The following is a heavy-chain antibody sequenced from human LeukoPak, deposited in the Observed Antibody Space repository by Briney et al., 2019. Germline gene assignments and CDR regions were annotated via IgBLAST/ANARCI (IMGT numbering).Heavy chain of an antibody. CDR1: GFTFSSYA. D-gene: IGHD2-15*01. Sequence: GGSLRLSCAASGFTFSSYAMSWVRQAPGKGLEWVSAISGSGGSTYYADSVKGRFTISRDNSKNTLYLQMNCLRAEDTAVYYCAKWGSRSGGSWGYFDYWGQGTLVTVSS. CDR3: AKWGSRSGGSWGYFDY. V-gene: IGHV3-23*01. CDR2: ISGSGGST. J-gene: IGHJ4*02.